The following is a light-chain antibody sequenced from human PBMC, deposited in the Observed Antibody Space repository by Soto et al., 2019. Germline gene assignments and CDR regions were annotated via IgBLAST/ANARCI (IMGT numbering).Light chain of an antibody. CDR3: QQYYSYPRT. CDR1: QGISSY. V-gene: IGKV1-8*01. J-gene: IGKJ3*01. CDR2: AAS. Sequence: AIRMTQSPSSFSASTGDRVTITCRASQGISSYLAWYQQKPGKAPKLLIYAASPLQSGVPSRFSGSGSVTDFTLTISCLQSEDFATYYCQQYYSYPRTFGPGTKVDIK.